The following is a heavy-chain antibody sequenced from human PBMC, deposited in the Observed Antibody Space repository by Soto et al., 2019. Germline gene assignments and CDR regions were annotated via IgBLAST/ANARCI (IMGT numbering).Heavy chain of an antibody. Sequence: QLQLQESGPGLVKPSETLSLTCTVSRGSISSGTNYCAWIRQPPGKGLEWIANIYYSGSTFYNPSLKSRVTISLDTSKNQFSLKLRSVTAADKAVYYCARHEAGWYFDSWGQGTLVTVSS. J-gene: IGHJ4*02. D-gene: IGHD6-25*01. CDR2: IYYSGST. CDR1: RGSISSGTNY. V-gene: IGHV4-39*01. CDR3: ARHEAGWYFDS.